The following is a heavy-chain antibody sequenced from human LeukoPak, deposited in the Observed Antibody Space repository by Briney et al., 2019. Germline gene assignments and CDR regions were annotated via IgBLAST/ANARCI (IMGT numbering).Heavy chain of an antibody. CDR2: ISYDGSNK. CDR3: ARTRDGYTYGYFDY. Sequence: GRSLRPSCAASGFTFSSYGMHWVRQAPGKGLEWVAVISYDGSNKYYANSVKGRFTISRDNSKNTLYLQMGSLRGEDTAVYYCARTRDGYTYGYFDYWGQGTLVTVSS. D-gene: IGHD5-24*01. J-gene: IGHJ4*02. CDR1: GFTFSSYG. V-gene: IGHV3-30*03.